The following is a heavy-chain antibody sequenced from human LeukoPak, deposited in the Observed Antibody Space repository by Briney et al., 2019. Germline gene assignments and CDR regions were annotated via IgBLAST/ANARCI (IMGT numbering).Heavy chain of an antibody. V-gene: IGHV3-23*01. CDR1: GFTFGSYA. Sequence: GGSLRLSCAASGFTFGSYAMSWARQAPGKGLEWVSGISGTGGSTHYADSVKGRFTISRDNSKNTLYLQMSSLRAEDTAVYYCAKEDSVATYFDYWGQGTLVTVSS. J-gene: IGHJ4*02. CDR3: AKEDSVATYFDY. CDR2: ISGTGGST. D-gene: IGHD5-12*01.